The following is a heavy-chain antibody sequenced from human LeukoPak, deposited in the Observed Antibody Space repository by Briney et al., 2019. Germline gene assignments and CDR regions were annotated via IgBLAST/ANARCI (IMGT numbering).Heavy chain of an antibody. CDR1: GFPFIDYS. J-gene: IGHJ4*02. CDR3: ARDHNYAFDN. CDR2: IGIESGNT. Sequence: GGSLRLSCTASGFPFIDYSMNWVRQAPGKGLEWISYIGIESGNTNYADSVKGRFTISADNAKKSLYLQMNSLRVEDTAVYYCARDHNYAFDNWGQGTLDSVSS. D-gene: IGHD1-1*01. V-gene: IGHV3-48*04.